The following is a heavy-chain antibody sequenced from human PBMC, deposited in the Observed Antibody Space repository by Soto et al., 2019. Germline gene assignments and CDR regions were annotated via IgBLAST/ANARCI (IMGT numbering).Heavy chain of an antibody. J-gene: IGHJ4*02. V-gene: IGHV1-18*01. CDR3: ARDRDGYNRGCDY. CDR1: GYTFTRNG. Sequence: QIQLVQSGAEVKKPGASMKVSCKASGYTFTRNGISWVRQAPGQGLEWMGWINTYNGQTNYAQKLQGRVTMTTDTSTNTAYMELRSLISDDTAVDYCARDRDGYNRGCDYWGQGTMVTVSS. CDR2: INTYNGQT. D-gene: IGHD5-12*01.